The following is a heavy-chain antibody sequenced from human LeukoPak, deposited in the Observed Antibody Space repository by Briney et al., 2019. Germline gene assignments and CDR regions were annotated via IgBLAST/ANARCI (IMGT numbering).Heavy chain of an antibody. CDR1: GYTFTGYY. CDR3: ARSSGWYLGRKNWFDP. CDR2: INPNSGGT. J-gene: IGHJ5*02. D-gene: IGHD6-19*01. Sequence: ASVKVSCKASGYTFTGYYMHWVRQAPGQGLEWMGWINPNSGGTNYAQKFQGRVTMTRDTSISTAYMELSRLRSDDTAVYYCARSSGWYLGRKNWFDPWGQGTLVTVSS. V-gene: IGHV1-2*02.